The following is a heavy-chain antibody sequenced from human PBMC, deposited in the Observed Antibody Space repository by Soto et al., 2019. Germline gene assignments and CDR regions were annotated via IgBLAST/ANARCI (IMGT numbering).Heavy chain of an antibody. CDR1: DVSISSGDYY. J-gene: IGHJ4*02. CDR3: ARATVQNNYFDY. Sequence: QVQLQESGPGLVRPSQTLSLTCTVSDVSISSGDYYWSWIRQPPGKGLEWIGYIYYSGSTYYNPSLKSRVTISGDTSKNQFSLKLSSVTAADTAVYYCARATVQNNYFDYWGQGTLVTVSS. D-gene: IGHD4-4*01. V-gene: IGHV4-30-4*01. CDR2: IYYSGST.